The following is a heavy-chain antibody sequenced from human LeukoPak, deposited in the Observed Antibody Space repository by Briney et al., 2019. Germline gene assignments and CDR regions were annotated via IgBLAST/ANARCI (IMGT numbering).Heavy chain of an antibody. V-gene: IGHV4-34*01. Sequence: PSETLSLTCAVYGGSFSGYYWSWIRQPPGKGLEWTGEINHSGSTNYNPSLKSRVTISVDTSKNQFSLKLSSVTAADTAVYYCARERSSYGQAFDYWGQGTLVTVSS. CDR3: ARERSSYGQAFDY. D-gene: IGHD5-18*01. CDR1: GGSFSGYY. J-gene: IGHJ4*02. CDR2: INHSGST.